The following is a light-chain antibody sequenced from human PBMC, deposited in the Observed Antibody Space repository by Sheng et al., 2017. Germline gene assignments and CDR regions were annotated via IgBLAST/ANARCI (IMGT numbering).Light chain of an antibody. CDR3: QQYGNVPWT. J-gene: IGKJ1*01. CDR1: QSVTSSR. CDR2: GAP. Sequence: EIVLTQSPGTLSLSPGERATLSCRASQSVTSSRLAWYQQKPGQAPRLLIDGAPSRASGIPDRFSGSGSGTDFTLTISRLEPEDFAVYYCQQYGNVPWTFGQGTKVEIK. V-gene: IGKV3-20*01.